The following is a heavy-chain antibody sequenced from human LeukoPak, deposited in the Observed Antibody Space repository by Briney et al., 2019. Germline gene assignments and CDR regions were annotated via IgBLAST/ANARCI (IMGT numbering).Heavy chain of an antibody. J-gene: IGHJ6*04. V-gene: IGHV3-30*03. D-gene: IGHD2-15*01. CDR3: ARSGCSGGSCYDYYYYGMDV. CDR2: ISYDGSNK. CDR1: GFTFSSSN. Sequence: GGSLRLSCAASGFTFSSSNMHWVRQAPGKGLEWVAVISYDGSNKYYADSVKGRFTISRDNSKNTVYLQMNSLRAEDTAVYYCARSGCSGGSCYDYYYYGMDVWGKGTTVTVSS.